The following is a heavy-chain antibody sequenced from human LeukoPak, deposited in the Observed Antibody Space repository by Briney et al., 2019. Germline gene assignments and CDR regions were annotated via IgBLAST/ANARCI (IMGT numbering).Heavy chain of an antibody. J-gene: IGHJ4*02. Sequence: SETLSLTCTVSGGSISSYYWSWIRQPPGKGLEWIGYISYSGSTNFNPSLKSRVTISVDTSKNQFSLNLNSVTAADTAVYYCARRMSHLYNFEYWGQGALVTVSS. CDR2: ISYSGST. D-gene: IGHD5-24*01. CDR1: GGSISSYY. V-gene: IGHV4-59*08. CDR3: ARRMSHLYNFEY.